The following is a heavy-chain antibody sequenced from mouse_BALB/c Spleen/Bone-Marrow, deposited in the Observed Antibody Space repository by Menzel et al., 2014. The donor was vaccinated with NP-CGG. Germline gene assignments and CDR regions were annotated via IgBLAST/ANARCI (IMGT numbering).Heavy chain of an antibody. CDR3: ARPQVISGRYYAMDY. J-gene: IGHJ4*01. V-gene: IGHV1-63*01. CDR1: GYAFTNYW. CDR2: IYPGSGNT. Sequence: QVQLKESGAELVRPGTSVKISCKASGYAFTNYWLDWVKRSPGHGLEWIGDIYPGSGNTYFNEKFKGKATLTADKSSSTAYMQLSTLTSEDSAVYFCARPQVISGRYYAMDYWGQGTSVTVSS. D-gene: IGHD1-2*01.